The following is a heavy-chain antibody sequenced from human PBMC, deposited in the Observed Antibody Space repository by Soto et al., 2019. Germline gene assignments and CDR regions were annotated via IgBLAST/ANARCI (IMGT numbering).Heavy chain of an antibody. CDR1: GVFFTGYY. V-gene: IGHV4-34*01. Sequence: QVHLQQWGAGLLKPSETLSLTCAVSGVFFTGYYWSWIRQPPGKVLEWIGEINHSGSTNYNPFVKSRVNISVDTYKKQFSLKLSSVTAADTAVYYCATSYYNFWSGYYLAYFDYWGQGTLVTVSS. D-gene: IGHD3-3*01. CDR3: ATSYYNFWSGYYLAYFDY. J-gene: IGHJ4*02. CDR2: INHSGST.